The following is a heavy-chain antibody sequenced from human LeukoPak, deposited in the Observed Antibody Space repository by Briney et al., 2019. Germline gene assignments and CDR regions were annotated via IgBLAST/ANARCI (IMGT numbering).Heavy chain of an antibody. CDR2: INPNSGGT. CDR1: GYTFTGYY. V-gene: IGHV1-2*02. J-gene: IGHJ4*02. CDR3: AREIGTSPVLDY. Sequence: GASVKVSCKASGYTFTGYYMHWVRQAPGQGLEWMGWINPNSGGTNYAQKFQGRVTMTRDTSISTAYMELSRLRPDDTAVYYCAREIGTSPVLDYWGQGTLVAVSS. D-gene: IGHD6-6*01.